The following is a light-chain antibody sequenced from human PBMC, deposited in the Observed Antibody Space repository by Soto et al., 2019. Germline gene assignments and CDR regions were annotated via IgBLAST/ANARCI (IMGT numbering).Light chain of an antibody. J-gene: IGKJ5*01. V-gene: IGKV3-20*01. CDR3: QQYGSSPSIT. CDR1: QSVSSSY. CDR2: GVS. Sequence: EIVLTQSPGTLSLSPGERATLSCRASQSVSSSYLAWYQQKPGQAPRLLIYGVSNRATGIPDRFSGSGSGTDFILTISRLEPEDLAVYYCQQYGSSPSITFGQGTRLEIK.